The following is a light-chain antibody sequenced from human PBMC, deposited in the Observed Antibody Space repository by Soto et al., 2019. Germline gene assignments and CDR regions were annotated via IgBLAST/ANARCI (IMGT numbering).Light chain of an antibody. Sequence: EIVMTQSPATLSVSPGERATLSCRASQSVSSYLAWYQQKPGQAPRLLMYDASNRATGIPARFSGSGSGTDFTLTISSLEPEDFAVYYCQQRSNWPRTFGQGTKVDI. J-gene: IGKJ1*01. CDR1: QSVSSY. CDR2: DAS. CDR3: QQRSNWPRT. V-gene: IGKV3-11*01.